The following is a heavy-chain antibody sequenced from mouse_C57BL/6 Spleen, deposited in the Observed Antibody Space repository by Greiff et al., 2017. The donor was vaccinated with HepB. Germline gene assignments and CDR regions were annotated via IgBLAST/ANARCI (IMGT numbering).Heavy chain of an antibody. CDR3: ARAGGSSHFDY. V-gene: IGHV1-53*01. CDR2: INPSNGGT. D-gene: IGHD1-1*01. CDR1: GYTFTSYW. Sequence: QVHVKQPGTELVKPGASVKLSCKASGYTFTSYWMHWVKQRPGQGLEWIGNINPSNGGTNYNEKFKSKATLTVDKAYSTAYMQLSSLTSEDSAVYYCARAGGSSHFDYWGQGTTLTVSS. J-gene: IGHJ2*01.